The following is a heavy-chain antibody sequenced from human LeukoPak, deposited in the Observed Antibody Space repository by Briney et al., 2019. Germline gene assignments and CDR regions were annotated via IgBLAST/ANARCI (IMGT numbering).Heavy chain of an antibody. V-gene: IGHV3-9*01. D-gene: IGHD3-10*01. CDR1: GFTFYDYA. J-gene: IGHJ3*02. CDR2: ISWTSGSI. CDR3: AKALTYGSGFDPFDI. Sequence: GGSLRLSCAASGFTFYDYAMHWVRQAPGKGLEWVSGISWTSGSIAYADSVKGRFTISRDNAKKSLYLQMTSLRAEDTALYYCAKALTYGSGFDPFDIWGQGTMVTVSS.